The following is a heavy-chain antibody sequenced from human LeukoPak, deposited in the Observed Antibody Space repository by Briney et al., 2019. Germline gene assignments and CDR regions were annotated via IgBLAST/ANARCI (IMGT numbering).Heavy chain of an antibody. J-gene: IGHJ3*02. D-gene: IGHD3-10*01. CDR1: GFTFSSYG. CDR3: AKDRNMVRGLGASDI. V-gene: IGHV3-30*18. Sequence: HPGGSLRLSCAASGFTFSSYGMHWVRQAPGKGLEWVAVISYDGSNKYYADSVKGRFTISRDNSKNTLYLQMNSLRAEDTAIYYCAKDRNMVRGLGASDIWGQGTMVTVSS. CDR2: ISYDGSNK.